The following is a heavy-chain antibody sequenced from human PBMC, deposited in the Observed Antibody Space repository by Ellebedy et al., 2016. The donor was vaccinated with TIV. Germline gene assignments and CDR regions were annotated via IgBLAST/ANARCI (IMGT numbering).Heavy chain of an antibody. D-gene: IGHD6-13*01. CDR3: AHHYSSSWYPVY. J-gene: IGHJ4*02. CDR2: IYGNDDK. V-gene: IGHV2-5*01. Sequence: SGPTLVKPTQTLTLTCTFSGFSLSTSAVVVGWIRQPPGQALEWLAFIYGNDDKRYIPSLKSRLTITKDTSKNQVVLTMTNMDPVDTVTYYCAHHYSSSWYPVYWGQGTLVTVSS. CDR1: GFSLSTSAVV.